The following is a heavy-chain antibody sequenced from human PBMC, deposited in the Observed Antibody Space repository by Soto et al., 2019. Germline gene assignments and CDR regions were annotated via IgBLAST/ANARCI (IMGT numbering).Heavy chain of an antibody. D-gene: IGHD3-16*01. CDR2: IWYDGSNK. CDR1: GFTFSSYG. V-gene: IGHV3-33*01. Sequence: VGSLRLSCAASGFTFSSYGMHWVRQAPGKGLEWVAVIWYDGSNKYYADSVKGRFTISRDNSKNTLYLQMNSLRAEDTAVYYCARDRAFRPYYYGMDVWGQGTTVTVSS. CDR3: ARDRAFRPYYYGMDV. J-gene: IGHJ6*02.